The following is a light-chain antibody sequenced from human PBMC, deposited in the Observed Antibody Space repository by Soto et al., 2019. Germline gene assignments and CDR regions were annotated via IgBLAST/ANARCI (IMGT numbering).Light chain of an antibody. V-gene: IGKV1D-16*01. CDR1: QAIGSW. Sequence: DIQMTQSPSSLSASVGDRVTITCHASQAIGSWLAWYQQKPGKAPTSLIYDASNLQTEVPSRFSGSGSGTDFTLTISGLQPEDSATYYCQQYNSYPLPFGGGTMVEIK. CDR2: DAS. CDR3: QQYNSYPLP. J-gene: IGKJ4*01.